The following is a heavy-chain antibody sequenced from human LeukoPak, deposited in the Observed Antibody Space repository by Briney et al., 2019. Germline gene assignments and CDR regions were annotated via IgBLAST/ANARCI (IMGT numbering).Heavy chain of an antibody. J-gene: IGHJ4*02. CDR3: ARGKSYDFWSGYLFVYFDY. D-gene: IGHD3-3*01. CDR1: GVSFSGYY. Sequence: SETLSLTCAVYGVSFSGYYWSWIRQPPGKGLEWIGEINHSGSTNYNPSLKSRVTISVDTSKNQFSLKLSSVTAADTAVYYCARGKSYDFWSGYLFVYFDYWGQGTLVTVSS. CDR2: INHSGST. V-gene: IGHV4-34*01.